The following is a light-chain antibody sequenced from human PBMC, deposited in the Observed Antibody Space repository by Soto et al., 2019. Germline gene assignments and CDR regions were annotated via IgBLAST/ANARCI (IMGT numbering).Light chain of an antibody. CDR3: QQRFSWPPT. J-gene: IGKJ4*01. Sequence: EIGLTQSPATLSLSPGDRATLSCRASQSVSRYLAWYQQKPGQAPRLLIHDTSTRATGVPDTFSGSGSGTEFTLTISRLEPEDSAMYYCQQRFSWPPTFGGGTHVVIK. CDR1: QSVSRY. V-gene: IGKV3-11*01. CDR2: DTS.